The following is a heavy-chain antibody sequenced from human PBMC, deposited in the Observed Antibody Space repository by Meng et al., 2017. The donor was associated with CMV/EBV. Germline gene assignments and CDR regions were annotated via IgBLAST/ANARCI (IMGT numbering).Heavy chain of an antibody. V-gene: IGHV1-18*01. CDR2: ISAYNGNT. D-gene: IGHD2-15*01. Sequence: VQLVCAGAVVKEPGAAVKVSWKASGYTFTSYGISWVRQAPGQGLEWMGWISAYNGNTNYAQKLQGRVTMTTDTSTSTAYMELRSLRSDDTAVYYCARMEVGGGSCYSDYWGQGTLVTVSS. CDR1: GYTFTSYG. CDR3: ARMEVGGGSCYSDY. J-gene: IGHJ4*02.